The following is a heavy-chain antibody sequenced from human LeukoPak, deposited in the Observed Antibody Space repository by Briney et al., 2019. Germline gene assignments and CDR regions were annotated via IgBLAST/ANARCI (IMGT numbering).Heavy chain of an antibody. Sequence: SETLSLTCTVSGYSISSGYYWGWIRQPPGRGLEWIGRMSHRGGPNYYNPSLKSRVTISVDMSKNQFSLKLSSVTAADTAVYYCAKDMYCGGDCLDSWGQGTLVTVSS. V-gene: IGHV4-38-2*02. CDR3: AKDMYCGGDCLDS. J-gene: IGHJ4*02. D-gene: IGHD2-21*02. CDR2: MSHRGGPN. CDR1: GYSISSGYY.